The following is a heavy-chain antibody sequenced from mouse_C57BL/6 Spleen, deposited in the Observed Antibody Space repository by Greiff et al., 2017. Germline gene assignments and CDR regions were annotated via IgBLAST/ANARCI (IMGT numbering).Heavy chain of an antibody. CDR2: ISSGSGTI. D-gene: IGHD1-1*01. CDR3: ASTSPRHGARYFDV. J-gene: IGHJ1*03. Sequence: VQLQESGGGLVKPGGSLKLSCAASGFTFSDYGMHWVRQAPGKGLEWVAYISSGSGTIDYTDTVKGRFTITRDNAKNTLFLQMTSLRSEDTAMYYWASTSPRHGARYFDVWGTGTTVTVYS. CDR1: GFTFSDYG. V-gene: IGHV5-17*01.